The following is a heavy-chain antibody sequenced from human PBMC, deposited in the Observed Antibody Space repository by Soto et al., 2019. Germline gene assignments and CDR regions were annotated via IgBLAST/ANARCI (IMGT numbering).Heavy chain of an antibody. J-gene: IGHJ6*02. CDR3: ANTAYDILPGYYYGMDV. D-gene: IGHD3-9*01. CDR2: ISGSGGST. Sequence: VVSLRLSWAAAGGTSVDFAIRCILQAPGKGLEWVSAISGSGGSTYYADSVKGRFTISRDNSKNTLYLQMNSLRAEDTAVYYCANTAYDILPGYYYGMDVWGQGTTVTVSS. CDR1: GGTSVDFA. V-gene: IGHV3-23*01.